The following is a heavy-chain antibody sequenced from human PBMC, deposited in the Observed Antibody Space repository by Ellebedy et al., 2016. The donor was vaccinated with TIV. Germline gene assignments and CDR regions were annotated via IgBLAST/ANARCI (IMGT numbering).Heavy chain of an antibody. Sequence: PGGSLRLSCAASGFTFNKYAMNWVRQAPGKGLEWVSGVGGGGDTTYYADSVKGRFTISRDNSKNTVYLQMNSLRAEDTAVYYCVKDPAKYYYDTTGYYPDPFDLWGQGTVVIVSS. J-gene: IGHJ3*01. CDR3: VKDPAKYYYDTTGYYPDPFDL. D-gene: IGHD3-22*01. V-gene: IGHV3-23*01. CDR1: GFTFNKYA. CDR2: VGGGGDTT.